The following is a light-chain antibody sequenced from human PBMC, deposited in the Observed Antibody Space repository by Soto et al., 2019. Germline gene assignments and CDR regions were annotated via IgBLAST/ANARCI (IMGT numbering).Light chain of an antibody. CDR2: EVS. CDR3: SSYTSSNTLV. J-gene: IGLJ2*01. V-gene: IGLV2-14*01. CDR1: SSDVGAYNY. Sequence: QSALTKPASVSGSPGQSITISCTGTSSDVGAYNYVSWYQQHPGKAPKLMIFEVSDRPSGVSNRFSGSKSGNTASLTISGLQSEDEADYYCSSYTSSNTLVFGGGTKLTVL.